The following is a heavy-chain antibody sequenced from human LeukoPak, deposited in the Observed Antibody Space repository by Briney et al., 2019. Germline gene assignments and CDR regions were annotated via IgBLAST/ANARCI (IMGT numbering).Heavy chain of an antibody. Sequence: PGGSPRLSCTASGFTLSTYGMHWVRQAPGKGLEWVTVIRHDGSATYYADSVKGRFTSSRDNSKSTVYLEVNSLRPEDTAVYYCARLMVGQAGVGATHLDYWGQGALLSVFS. V-gene: IGHV3-30*02. J-gene: IGHJ4*02. CDR3: ARLMVGQAGVGATHLDY. D-gene: IGHD1-26*01. CDR2: IRHDGSAT. CDR1: GFTLSTYG.